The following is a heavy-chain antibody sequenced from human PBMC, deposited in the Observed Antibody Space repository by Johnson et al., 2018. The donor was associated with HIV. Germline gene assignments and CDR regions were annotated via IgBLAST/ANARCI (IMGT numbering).Heavy chain of an antibody. Sequence: VQLVESGGGVVQPGRSLRLSCAASGFTFSSYAMHWVRQAPGKGLAWVAVISYDGSNKYDADSVKGRFTISRDNSKNTLYLQMNSLRVEDTAVYYCARDAAKLEEDDAFDIWGQGTMVTVSS. CDR1: GFTFSSYA. D-gene: IGHD1-1*01. CDR3: ARDAAKLEEDDAFDI. CDR2: ISYDGSNK. V-gene: IGHV3-30*04. J-gene: IGHJ3*02.